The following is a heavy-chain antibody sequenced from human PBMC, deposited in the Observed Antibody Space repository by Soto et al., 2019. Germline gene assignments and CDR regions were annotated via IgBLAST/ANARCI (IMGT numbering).Heavy chain of an antibody. CDR3: ARGRIAAAGPTAY. V-gene: IGHV4-34*01. D-gene: IGHD6-13*01. J-gene: IGHJ4*02. CDR1: GGSFSDYY. Sequence: QVQLQQWGAGLLKPSETLSLTCAVYGGSFSDYYWSWIRQPPGKGLEWIAEINHSGSTNYNPSLKSRVILSVDTSKNQFSLRLSSLTAAATAVYYCARGRIAAAGPTAYWGQGTLVTVSS. CDR2: INHSGST.